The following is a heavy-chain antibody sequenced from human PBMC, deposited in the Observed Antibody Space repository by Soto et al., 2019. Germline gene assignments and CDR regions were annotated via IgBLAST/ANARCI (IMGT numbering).Heavy chain of an antibody. CDR3: AMLGGWSGGSSGMDV. CDR2: IRRKANSYTT. D-gene: IGHD6-19*01. Sequence: EVQLVESGGGLVQPGGSLRLSCAASGLIFSDYHMDWVRQAPGKGLEWVGRIRRKANSYTTEYAASVKGRFTISRDVSKNSLYLQMNSLKSEDTAVYYCAMLGGWSGGSSGMDVWGQGNTVTVSS. CDR1: GLIFSDYH. J-gene: IGHJ6*02. V-gene: IGHV3-72*01.